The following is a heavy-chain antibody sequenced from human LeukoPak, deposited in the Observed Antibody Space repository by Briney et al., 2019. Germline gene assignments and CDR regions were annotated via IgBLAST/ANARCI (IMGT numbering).Heavy chain of an antibody. V-gene: IGHV3-7*01. D-gene: IGHD5-12*01. CDR3: ARALRLHLGGLYYFDY. CDR1: GFTFSSYW. CDR2: IKQDGSEK. Sequence: GGSLRLSCAASGFTFSSYWMSWVRQAPGKGLEWVANIKQDGSEKYYVDSVKGRFTISRDNAKNSLYLQMNSLRAEDTAVYYCARALRLHLGGLYYFDYWGQGTLVTVSS. J-gene: IGHJ4*02.